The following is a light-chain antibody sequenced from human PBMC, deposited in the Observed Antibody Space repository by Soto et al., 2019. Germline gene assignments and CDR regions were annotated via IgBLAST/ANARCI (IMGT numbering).Light chain of an antibody. V-gene: IGLV1-51*01. CDR3: GTWDISLSVYV. Sequence: QSILTQPPSVSAAPGQMVTISCSGSSSSIGTNYVSWYQQVPGTAPKLLIYENNKRPSWSPDRISGSKSGTSATLGIAGLQTGDEAHYFCGTWDISLSVYVFGTGTKLTVL. J-gene: IGLJ1*01. CDR2: ENN. CDR1: SSSIGTNY.